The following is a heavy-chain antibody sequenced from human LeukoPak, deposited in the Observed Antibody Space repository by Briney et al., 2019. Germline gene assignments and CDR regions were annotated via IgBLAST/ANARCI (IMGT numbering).Heavy chain of an antibody. J-gene: IGHJ4*02. CDR1: GGSFSGYY. V-gene: IGHV4-34*01. D-gene: IGHD6-19*01. CDR2: INHSGST. Sequence: SETLSLTCAVYGGSFSGYYWSWIRQPPGKGLEWIGEINHSGSTNYNPSLKSRVTIPVDTSKNQFSLKLSSVTAADTAVYYCARRGSGWLKRNFDYWGQGTLVTVSS. CDR3: ARRGSGWLKRNFDY.